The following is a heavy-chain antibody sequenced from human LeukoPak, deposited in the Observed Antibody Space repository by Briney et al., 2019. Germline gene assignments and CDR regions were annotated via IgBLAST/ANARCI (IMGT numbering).Heavy chain of an antibody. D-gene: IGHD5-18*01. CDR2: INHGGST. V-gene: IGHV4-34*01. Sequence: SETLSLTCAVDGWSFSGDYWSWIRQPPGKGLEWIGEINHGGSTNYNPSLKSRVTISVDTSKNQFSLKLSSVTAADTAVYYCARATGYSYGYFDYWGQGTLVTASS. J-gene: IGHJ4*02. CDR3: ARATGYSYGYFDY. CDR1: GWSFSGDY.